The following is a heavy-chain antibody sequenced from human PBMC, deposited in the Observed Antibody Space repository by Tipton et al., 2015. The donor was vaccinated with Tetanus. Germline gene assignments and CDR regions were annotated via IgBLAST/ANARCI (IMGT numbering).Heavy chain of an antibody. J-gene: IGHJ2*01. CDR3: ARDPAVLRFLEWLPDWYFAL. V-gene: IGHV4-61*08. CDR1: GGSVSGGDYH. CDR2: SHYSGST. Sequence: TLSLTCTVSGGSVSGGDYHWSWIRQPPGKGLEWIGYSHYSGSTSSNPSLKSRVTISLDTSKNQFSLKLSSVTAADTAVYYCARDPAVLRFLEWLPDWYFALWGRGTLVTVSS. D-gene: IGHD3-3*01.